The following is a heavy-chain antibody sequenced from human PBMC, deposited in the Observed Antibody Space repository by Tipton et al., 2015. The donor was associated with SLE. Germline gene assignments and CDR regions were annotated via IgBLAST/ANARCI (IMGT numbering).Heavy chain of an antibody. D-gene: IGHD3-3*01. CDR2: IYYSGST. CDR1: GGSISSYY. CDR3: AGTYYDFWSGHRNYFDY. Sequence: LVKPTETLSLTCTVSGGSISSYYWSWIRQPPGKGLEWIGYIYYSGSTNYNPSLKSRVTISVDTPKNQFSLKLSSVTAADTAVYYCAGTYYDFWSGHRNYFDYWGQGTLVTVSS. J-gene: IGHJ4*02. V-gene: IGHV4-59*08.